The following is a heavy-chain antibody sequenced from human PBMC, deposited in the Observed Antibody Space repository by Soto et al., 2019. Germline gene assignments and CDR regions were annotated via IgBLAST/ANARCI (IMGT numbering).Heavy chain of an antibody. CDR3: VKDHCGGDCYSNPYFDY. V-gene: IGHV3-33*06. D-gene: IGHD2-21*02. Sequence: QVQLVESGGGVVQPGRSLRLSCAASGFPFSTYGIHWVRQAPGKGLEWLAVIWYDGSKKYYADSVQGRFTISRDNSENIGYLHMNSLRADDTAVYYCVKDHCGGDCYSNPYFDYWGQGTLVTVSS. CDR1: GFPFSTYG. CDR2: IWYDGSKK. J-gene: IGHJ4*02.